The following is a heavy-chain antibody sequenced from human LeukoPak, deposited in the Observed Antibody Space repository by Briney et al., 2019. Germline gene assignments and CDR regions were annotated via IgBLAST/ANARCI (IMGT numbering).Heavy chain of an antibody. CDR3: ARRTSDILTGYYFDY. J-gene: IGHJ4*02. CDR1: GYTFTSYG. D-gene: IGHD3-9*01. Sequence: ASVKVSCKASGYTFTSYGISWVRQAPGQGLEWMGWISAYNGNTNYAQKFQGRVTMTTDTSTSTAYMELRSLRSDDTAVYYCARRTSDILTGYYFDYWGLGTLVTVSS. V-gene: IGHV1-18*01. CDR2: ISAYNGNT.